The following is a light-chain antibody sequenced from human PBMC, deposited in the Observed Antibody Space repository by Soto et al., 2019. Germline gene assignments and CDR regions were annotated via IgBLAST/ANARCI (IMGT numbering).Light chain of an antibody. CDR1: QSVSIK. J-gene: IGKJ5*01. CDR2: DTS. V-gene: IGKV3-15*01. Sequence: EIVMTQSPATLSLSPGERATLSWRASQSVSIKLAWYQQRPGQAPRLLIYDTSTRATGIPARFSGIGSGTEFTLTISSLQSQDFSVYYCQQYNNWPTITFCQGTRLEIK. CDR3: QQYNNWPTIT.